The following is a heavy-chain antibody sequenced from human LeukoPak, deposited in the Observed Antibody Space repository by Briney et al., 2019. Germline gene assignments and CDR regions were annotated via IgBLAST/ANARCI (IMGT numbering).Heavy chain of an antibody. CDR3: ARVGYSYGYYFDY. J-gene: IGHJ4*02. D-gene: IGHD5-18*01. CDR2: IYYSGST. Sequence: SETLSLTCTVSGGSISSSSYYWGWIRQPPGKGLEWIGSIYYSGSTYYNPSLKSRVTISVDTSKNQFSLKLSSVTAADTAVYYCARVGYSYGYYFDYWGQGTLVTVSS. V-gene: IGHV4-39*07. CDR1: GGSISSSSYY.